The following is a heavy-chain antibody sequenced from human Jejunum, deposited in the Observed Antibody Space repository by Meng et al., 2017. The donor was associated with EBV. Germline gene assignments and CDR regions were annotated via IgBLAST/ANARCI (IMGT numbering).Heavy chain of an antibody. CDR3: AYYLSGRGGVGS. Sequence: QGPMQAAGQGLVKPSETLSLPCTFSATSSTRSTSSGGGIRQPPGKGLGWIEYIYNGGSTNSIPSSRTRVTISLDTSKTQFSLKLSSVTAADTAMYSCAYYLSGRGGVGSWGQGTLVTVSS. CDR1: ATSSTRSTSS. V-gene: IGHV4-61*01. D-gene: IGHD1-26*01. CDR2: IYNGGST. J-gene: IGHJ4*02.